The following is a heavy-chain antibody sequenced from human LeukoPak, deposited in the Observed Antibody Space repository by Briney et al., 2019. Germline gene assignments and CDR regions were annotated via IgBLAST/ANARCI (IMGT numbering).Heavy chain of an antibody. Sequence: EASVKVSCKASGYTFTSYDINWVRQATGQGLEWMGWMNPNSGNTGYAQKFQGGVTITRNTSISTAYMELSSLRSEDTAVYYCARVTPLYSSGLFDYWGQGTLVTVSS. CDR2: MNPNSGNT. CDR1: GYTFTSYD. J-gene: IGHJ4*02. D-gene: IGHD6-19*01. CDR3: ARVTPLYSSGLFDY. V-gene: IGHV1-8*03.